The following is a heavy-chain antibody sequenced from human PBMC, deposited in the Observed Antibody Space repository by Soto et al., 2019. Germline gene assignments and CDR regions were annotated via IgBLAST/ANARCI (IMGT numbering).Heavy chain of an antibody. D-gene: IGHD3-22*01. Sequence: QVHLVQSGGEVKKPGASVKVFCKTSGYTFSSYGVNWVRQAPGRGLEWMAWISPYNDYTYYAQKFQGRVRMTTDTYTKTAYMELRSLRSDDTAVYYCGRGGYYDSSGSRNYHYYGIDVWGQGTTVIVSS. CDR3: GRGGYYDSSGSRNYHYYGIDV. V-gene: IGHV1-18*01. CDR2: ISPYNDYT. J-gene: IGHJ6*01. CDR1: GYTFSSYG.